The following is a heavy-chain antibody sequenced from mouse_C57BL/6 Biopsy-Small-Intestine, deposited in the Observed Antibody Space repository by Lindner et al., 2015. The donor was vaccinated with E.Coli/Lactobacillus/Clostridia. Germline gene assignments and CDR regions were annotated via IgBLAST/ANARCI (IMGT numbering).Heavy chain of an antibody. V-gene: IGHV14-2*01. Sequence: VQLQESGAELVKPGASVKLSCTVSGFNIKDYYMHWVKQRTGQGLEWIGRIDPEDGETKYGPRFRGKATMTADTASNKAYLYLSSLTSEDTAVYFCAGGPSYWYSDVWGTGTTVTVSS. D-gene: IGHD3-1*01. J-gene: IGHJ1*03. CDR2: IDPEDGET. CDR3: AGGPSYWYSDV. CDR1: GFNIKDYY.